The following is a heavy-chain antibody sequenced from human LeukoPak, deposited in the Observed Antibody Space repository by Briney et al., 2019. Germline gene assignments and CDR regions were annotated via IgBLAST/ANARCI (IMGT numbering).Heavy chain of an antibody. CDR1: GFTFSSYA. V-gene: IGHV4-34*01. Sequence: PGGSLRLSCAASGFTFSSYAMSWVRQAPGKGLEWIGDINESGSTTYNPSLKSRVAISIDTSKNQFSLKLYSVTAADTAVFYCVRHCSRSTSLSGGTCFGPLGYWGQRTLVTVSS. J-gene: IGHJ4*02. CDR2: INESGST. D-gene: IGHD2-15*01. CDR3: VRHCSRSTSLSGGTCFGPLGY.